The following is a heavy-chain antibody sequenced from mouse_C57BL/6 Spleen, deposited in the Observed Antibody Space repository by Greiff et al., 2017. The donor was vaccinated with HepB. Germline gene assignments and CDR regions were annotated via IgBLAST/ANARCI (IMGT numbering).Heavy chain of an antibody. D-gene: IGHD1-1*01. Sequence: VKLVESGAELVRPGASVKLSCKASGYTFTDYYINWVKQRPGQGLEWIARIYPGSGNTYYNEKFKGKATLTAEKSSSTAYMQLSSLTSEDSAVYFCARNYGSGPFDYWGQGTTLTVSS. J-gene: IGHJ2*01. CDR3: ARNYGSGPFDY. CDR2: IYPGSGNT. CDR1: GYTFTDYY. V-gene: IGHV1-76*01.